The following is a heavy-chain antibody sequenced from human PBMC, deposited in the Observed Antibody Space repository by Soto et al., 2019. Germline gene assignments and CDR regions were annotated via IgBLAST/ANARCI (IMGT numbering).Heavy chain of an antibody. J-gene: IGHJ5*02. V-gene: IGHV4-31*03. CDR1: GYSITAGGYY. D-gene: IGHD6-19*01. CDR2: FYSSGSI. Sequence: SETLSLTCFVSGYSITAGGYYWSWIRHHPGKGLEWIGSFYSSGSIIYNPSLRSRVSISGDTSSNQFSMSLTSVTAANTARYYCARMYSSGSGWFHPWGQGTLVTVSS. CDR3: ARMYSSGSGWFHP.